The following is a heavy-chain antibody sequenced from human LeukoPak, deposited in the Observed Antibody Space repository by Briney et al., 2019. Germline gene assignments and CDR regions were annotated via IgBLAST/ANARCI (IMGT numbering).Heavy chain of an antibody. J-gene: IGHJ4*02. Sequence: ASVKVSCKASGYIFSGYNIHWVRQAPGQGLEWMGWMNPNSGNTGYAQKFQGRVTITADKSTSTAYMELSSLRSEDTAVYYCARDLRRYCSGGSCYRFDYWGQGTLVTVSS. CDR3: ARDLRRYCSGGSCYRFDY. D-gene: IGHD2-15*01. CDR1: GYIFSGYN. CDR2: MNPNSGNT. V-gene: IGHV1-8*03.